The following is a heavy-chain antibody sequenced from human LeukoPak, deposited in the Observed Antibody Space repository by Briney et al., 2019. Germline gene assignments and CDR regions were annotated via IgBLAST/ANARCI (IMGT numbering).Heavy chain of an antibody. CDR2: ISGSGGST. D-gene: IGHD3-22*01. Sequence: GGSLRLSCAASGFTFSSYAMSWVRQAPGKGLEWVSVISGSGGSTYYADSVKGRFTISRDNSKNTLYVQMNSLRAEDTAVYYCAKLHDSSGYYDLDYWGQGTLVTVSS. CDR3: AKLHDSSGYYDLDY. V-gene: IGHV3-23*01. CDR1: GFTFSSYA. J-gene: IGHJ4*02.